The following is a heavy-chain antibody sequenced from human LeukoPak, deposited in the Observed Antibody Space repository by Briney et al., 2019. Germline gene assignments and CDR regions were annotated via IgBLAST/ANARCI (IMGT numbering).Heavy chain of an antibody. V-gene: IGHV1-18*01. D-gene: IGHD1-26*01. CDR2: ISAYNGNT. CDR1: GYTFTSYG. J-gene: IGHJ4*02. Sequence: EASVKVSCKASGYTFTSYGISWVRQAPGQGLEWMGWISAYNGNTHYAQTFQGRVTMTRDTSARTVYMELSSLRSEDTAFYYCARDIVGAATETFDYWGQGTLVTVSS. CDR3: ARDIVGAATETFDY.